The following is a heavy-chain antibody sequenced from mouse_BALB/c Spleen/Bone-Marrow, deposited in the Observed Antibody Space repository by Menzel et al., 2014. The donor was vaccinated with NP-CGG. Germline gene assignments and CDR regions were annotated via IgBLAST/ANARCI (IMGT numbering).Heavy chain of an antibody. D-gene: IGHD1-1*01. J-gene: IGHJ2*01. CDR1: GFNIEDSY. CDR2: IDPANGNT. V-gene: IGHV14-3*02. Sequence: EVQLQQSGAEIVKPGASVKSSCTTSGFNIEDSYIYWMKQRPEQGLEWIGRIDPANGNTKYDPKFQGKATITVDTSSATAYLQLSSLTSEDTAVYYCARNYGSSLDYWVQGTTLTVSS. CDR3: ARNYGSSLDY.